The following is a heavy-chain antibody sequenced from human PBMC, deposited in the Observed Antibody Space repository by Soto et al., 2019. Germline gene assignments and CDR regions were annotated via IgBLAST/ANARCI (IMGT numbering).Heavy chain of an antibody. CDR3: ASFSYYYDSSGYEYETEDY. Sequence: SETLALTRTVSHGSTSRYYLGLLLQPPGKGLEWIGYIYYSGSTNYNPSLKSRVTISVDTSKNLFSLKLSSVTAADTAVYYCASFSYYYDSSGYEYETEDYWGQGTLVTVSS. D-gene: IGHD3-22*01. V-gene: IGHV4-59*01. J-gene: IGHJ4*02. CDR1: HGSTSRYY. CDR2: IYYSGST.